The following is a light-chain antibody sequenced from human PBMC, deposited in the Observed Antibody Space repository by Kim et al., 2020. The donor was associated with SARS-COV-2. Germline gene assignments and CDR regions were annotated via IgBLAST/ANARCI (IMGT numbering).Light chain of an antibody. CDR1: SRRSDY. CDR3: NSRDSNDNVV. Sequence: ALGLTVRITCQGNSRRSDYATWYQQKPGQAPILVIYGKNNRPSGIPDRFSGSSAGNTASLTITGTQAGDEADYYCNSRDSNDNVVFGGGTQLTVL. V-gene: IGLV3-19*01. CDR2: GKN. J-gene: IGLJ2*01.